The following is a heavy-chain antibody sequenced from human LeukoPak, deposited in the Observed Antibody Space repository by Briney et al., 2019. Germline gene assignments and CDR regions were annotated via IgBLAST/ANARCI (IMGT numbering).Heavy chain of an antibody. CDR3: ARGRGGVYYYPYSGPGPNWFDP. CDR1: GGSISGYY. J-gene: IGHJ5*02. V-gene: IGHV4-34*01. D-gene: IGHD3-22*01. CDR2: INHSGST. Sequence: SETLSLTCTVSGGSISGYYWSWIRQPPGKGLEWIGEINHSGSTNYNPSLKSRVTISVDTSKNQFSLKLSSVTAADTAVYYCARGRGGVYYYPYSGPGPNWFDPWGQGTLVTVSS.